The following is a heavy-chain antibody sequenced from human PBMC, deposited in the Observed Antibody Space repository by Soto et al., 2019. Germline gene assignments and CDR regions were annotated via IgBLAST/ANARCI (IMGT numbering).Heavy chain of an antibody. D-gene: IGHD3-10*01. CDR2: ILNDGSNR. J-gene: IGHJ6*02. CDR1: GFTFSNYG. CDR3: ARDDEYSGNGMDV. Sequence: QVQLVESGGGVVQPGRSLTLSCAASGFTFSNYGMHWVRQAPGKGLEWVAVILNDGSNRYHADSVKDRFTISRDNSKNTLYLQMNSLRAEDMAVYYCARDDEYSGNGMDVWGQGTTVTAS. V-gene: IGHV3-33*01.